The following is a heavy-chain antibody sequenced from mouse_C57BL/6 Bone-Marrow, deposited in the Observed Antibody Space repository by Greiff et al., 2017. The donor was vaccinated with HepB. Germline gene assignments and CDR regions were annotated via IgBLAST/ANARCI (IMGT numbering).Heavy chain of an antibody. CDR1: GFSLTSYG. CDR3: ARNWITTVVPFAY. J-gene: IGHJ3*01. D-gene: IGHD1-1*01. Sequence: QVQLQQSGPGLVQPSQSLSITCTVSGFSLTSYGVHWVRQSPGKGLEWLGVIWSGGSTDYNAAFISRLSISKDNSKSQVFFKMNSLQADDTAIYYCARNWITTVVPFAYWGQGTLVTVSA. V-gene: IGHV2-2*01. CDR2: IWSGGST.